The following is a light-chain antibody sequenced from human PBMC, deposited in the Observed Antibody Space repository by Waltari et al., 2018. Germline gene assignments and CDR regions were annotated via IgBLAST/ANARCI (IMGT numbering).Light chain of an antibody. CDR3: QHYVRLPAT. CDR1: QSVGRS. V-gene: IGKV3-20*01. CDR2: GAS. J-gene: IGKJ1*01. Sequence: EIVLTQSPGTLSLSPGERATLSCRASQSVGRSLAWYQQKCGQAPRLLIYGASSRATGIPDRFSGSGSGTDFSLTISRLEPEDFAVYYCQHYVRLPATFGQGTDVEIK.